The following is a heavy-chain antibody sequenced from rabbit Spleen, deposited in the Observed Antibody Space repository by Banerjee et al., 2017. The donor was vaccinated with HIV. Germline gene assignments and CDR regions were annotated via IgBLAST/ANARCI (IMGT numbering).Heavy chain of an antibody. J-gene: IGHJ4*01. CDR3: ARNANGGWDL. D-gene: IGHD4-1*01. CDR1: GIDLMSNA. Sequence: EESGGGLVQPEGSLTLTCKASGIDLMSNAMSWVRQAPGKGLEWIGDIYPGFGITNYANWVKGRFTISSDNAQNTVDLQMNSLAAADTATYFCARNANGGWDLWGPGTLVTVS. V-gene: IGHV1S47*01. CDR2: IYPGFGIT.